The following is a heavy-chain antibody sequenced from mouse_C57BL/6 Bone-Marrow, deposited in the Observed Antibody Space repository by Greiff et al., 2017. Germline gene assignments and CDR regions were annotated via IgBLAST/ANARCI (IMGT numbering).Heavy chain of an antibody. V-gene: IGHV1-85*01. CDR3: AREGYYYGSSYAY. CDR1: GYTFTSYD. Sequence: QVQLKESGPELVKPGASVKLSCKASGYTFTSYDINWVKQRPGQGLEWIGWIYPRDGSTKYNEKLKGKATLTVDTSSSTAYMELHSLTSEDSAVYFCAREGYYYGSSYAYWGQGTTLTVSS. D-gene: IGHD1-1*01. J-gene: IGHJ2*01. CDR2: IYPRDGST.